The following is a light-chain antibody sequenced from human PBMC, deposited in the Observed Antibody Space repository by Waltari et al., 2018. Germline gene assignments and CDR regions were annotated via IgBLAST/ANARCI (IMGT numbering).Light chain of an antibody. Sequence: QSVLTQPPSASGTPGQRVTISCSGSSSNIGSTTVNCYQQRPGQAPKLLIYSDNQRPSGVPDRFSGSKSGTSASLAISGLQSGDETDYYCAAWDDSLNGHIIFGGGTKLTVL. CDR2: SDN. J-gene: IGLJ2*01. V-gene: IGLV1-44*01. CDR3: AAWDDSLNGHII. CDR1: SSNIGSTT.